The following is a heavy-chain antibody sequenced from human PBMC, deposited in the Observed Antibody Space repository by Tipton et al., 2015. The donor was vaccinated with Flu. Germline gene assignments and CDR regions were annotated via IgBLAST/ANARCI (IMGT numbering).Heavy chain of an antibody. J-gene: IGHJ4*02. Sequence: QLVQSGGGLVQPGGSLRLSCAASGFTFSSYEMNWVRQAPGKGLEWVSYISSSGSTIYYVDSVKGRFIISRDNAKNSLYRQMNSLRSEDTAVYYCARGLTGFRYYYGSGRGDYWGQGTLVTVSS. CDR1: GFTFSSYE. CDR2: ISSSGSTI. CDR3: ARGLTGFRYYYGSGRGDY. V-gene: IGHV3-48*03. D-gene: IGHD3-10*01.